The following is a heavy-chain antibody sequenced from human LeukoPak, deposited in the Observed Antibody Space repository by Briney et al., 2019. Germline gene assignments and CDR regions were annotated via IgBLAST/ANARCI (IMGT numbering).Heavy chain of an antibody. D-gene: IGHD6-13*01. CDR2: INHSGST. Sequence: SETLSLTCAVYGGSFSGYYWSWIRQPPGKGLEWIGEINHSGSTNYNPSLKSRVTISVDTSKNQFSLKLSSVTAADTAVYYCARGPRYSSSWYRPAYYYMDVWGKGTTVTVSS. CDR1: GGSFSGYY. CDR3: ARGPRYSSSWYRPAYYYMDV. V-gene: IGHV4-34*01. J-gene: IGHJ6*03.